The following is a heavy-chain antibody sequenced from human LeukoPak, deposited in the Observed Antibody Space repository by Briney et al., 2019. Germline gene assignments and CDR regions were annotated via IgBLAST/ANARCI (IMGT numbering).Heavy chain of an antibody. CDR2: IVSSGGST. J-gene: IGHJ5*02. D-gene: IGHD5-24*01. CDR1: GFTFSTYA. CDR3: AKGNSWVDN. Sequence: PGGSLRLSCAASGFTFSTYAMSWVRQAPGKGLEWVSAIVSSGGSTFYADSVRGRFTISRDNSNYTLYLQMNSLRAEDTAIYYCAKGNSWVDNWGQGTLVTVSS. V-gene: IGHV3-23*01.